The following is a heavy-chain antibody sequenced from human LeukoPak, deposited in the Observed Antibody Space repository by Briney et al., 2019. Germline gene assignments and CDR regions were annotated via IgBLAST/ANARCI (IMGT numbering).Heavy chain of an antibody. Sequence: SVKVSCKASGGTFSSYAISWVRQAPGQGLEWMGGIIPIFGTANYAQKFQGRVTITADKSTSTAYMELSSLRSEDTAVYYCARSGIAAREFDYWGQGTLVTVSS. CDR3: ARSGIAAREFDY. V-gene: IGHV1-69*06. CDR2: IIPIFGTA. CDR1: GGTFSSYA. J-gene: IGHJ4*02. D-gene: IGHD6-6*01.